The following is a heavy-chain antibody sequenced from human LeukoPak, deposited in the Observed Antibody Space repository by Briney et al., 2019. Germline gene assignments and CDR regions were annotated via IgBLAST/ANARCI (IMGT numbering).Heavy chain of an antibody. Sequence: SQTLSLTCAISGDSVTSNSAAWNCNRQSQSIGLEWLGRTYYRSKWYNDYAVSVKSRITINPDTSKNQFSLQLNSVTPEDTAVYYCARVTTTSYYFDYWGQGTLVTVSS. D-gene: IGHD4-17*01. CDR1: GDSVTSNSAA. J-gene: IGHJ4*02. CDR2: TYYRSKWYN. CDR3: ARVTTTSYYFDY. V-gene: IGHV6-1*01.